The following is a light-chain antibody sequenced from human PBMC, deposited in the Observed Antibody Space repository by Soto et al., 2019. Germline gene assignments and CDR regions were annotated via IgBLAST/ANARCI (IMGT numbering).Light chain of an antibody. V-gene: IGKV3-11*01. CDR2: DAS. CDR1: QSVSTY. CDR3: QQRSNWPWT. J-gene: IGKJ1*01. Sequence: ETVLTQFPATLSLSPGERAALSCRASQSVSTYVAWYQQKPGQAPRLLIYDASNRATGIPARFSGSGSGTDFTLTISSLEPEDFAVYYCQQRSNWPWTFGQGTKVDI.